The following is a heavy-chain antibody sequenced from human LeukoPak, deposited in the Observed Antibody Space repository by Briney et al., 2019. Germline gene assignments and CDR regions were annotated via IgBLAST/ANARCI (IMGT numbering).Heavy chain of an antibody. CDR2: IYHSGST. CDR1: GGSISSGGYY. Sequence: SETLSLTCTVSGGSISSGGYYWSWIRQPPGKGLEWIGYIYHSGSTYYNPSLKSRVTISVDRSKNQFSLKLSSVTAADTAVYYCAREGELESWFDPWGQGTLVTVSS. D-gene: IGHD1-1*01. V-gene: IGHV4-30-2*01. CDR3: AREGELESWFDP. J-gene: IGHJ5*02.